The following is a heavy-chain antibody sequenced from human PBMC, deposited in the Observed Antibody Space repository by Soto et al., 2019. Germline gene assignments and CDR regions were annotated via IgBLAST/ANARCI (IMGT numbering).Heavy chain of an antibody. Sequence: SVKVSCKASGGTFSSYAISWVRQAPGQGLEWMGGIIPIFGTANYAQKFQGRVTITADESTSTAYMELSSLRSEDTAVYYCAEEAVAGIRYFDYWGQGTLVTVSS. J-gene: IGHJ4*02. D-gene: IGHD6-19*01. V-gene: IGHV1-69*13. CDR3: AEEAVAGIRYFDY. CDR2: IIPIFGTA. CDR1: GGTFSSYA.